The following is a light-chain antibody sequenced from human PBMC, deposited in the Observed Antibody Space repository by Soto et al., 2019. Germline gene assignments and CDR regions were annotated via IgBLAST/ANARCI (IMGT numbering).Light chain of an antibody. CDR3: QQYYSRES. V-gene: IGKV1-5*03. Sequence: DIQMTQSPSVVSASVGDTVTITCRASQAVNPWLAWHQQKPGRVPRVLIYKTSDLENGVPSRFSGSGSGTEFPLTISNLQPADFATYYCQQYYSRESFGQGTKV. CDR2: KTS. J-gene: IGKJ1*01. CDR1: QAVNPW.